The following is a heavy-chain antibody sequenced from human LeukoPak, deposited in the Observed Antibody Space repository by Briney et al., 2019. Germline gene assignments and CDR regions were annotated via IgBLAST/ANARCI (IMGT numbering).Heavy chain of an antibody. J-gene: IGHJ4*02. CDR1: GGSISDYY. D-gene: IGHD4-17*01. V-gene: IGHV3-23*01. Sequence: PSETLSLTCSVSGGSISDYYWNWIRQPPGKGLEWVSSISGGGEATYYADSAKGRFTISRDNSQNTLYLQMNSLRAEDTAVYYCARDYADYVGYFFFDYWGQGTLVTVSS. CDR2: ISGGGEAT. CDR3: ARDYADYVGYFFFDY.